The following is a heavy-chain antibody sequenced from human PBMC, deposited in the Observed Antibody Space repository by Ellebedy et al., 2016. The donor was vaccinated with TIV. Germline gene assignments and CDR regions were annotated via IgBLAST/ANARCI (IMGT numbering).Heavy chain of an antibody. J-gene: IGHJ4*02. CDR2: INPSSGST. Sequence: ASVKVSCKASGYTFTSYAMHWVRQAPGQGLEWMGIINPSSGSTSYAQKFQGRVTMTRDTSTSTVYMELSSLRSEDTAVYYCASHDYGDYVYYFDYWGQGTLVTVSS. V-gene: IGHV1-46*01. CDR1: GYTFTSYA. D-gene: IGHD4-17*01. CDR3: ASHDYGDYVYYFDY.